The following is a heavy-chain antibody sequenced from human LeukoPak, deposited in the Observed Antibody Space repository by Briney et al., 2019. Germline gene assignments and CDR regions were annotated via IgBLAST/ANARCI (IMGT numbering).Heavy chain of an antibody. J-gene: IGHJ4*02. V-gene: IGHV4-31*03. D-gene: IGHD3-22*01. CDR1: GGSINSGDYY. CDR3: ARPPLDYDTPGRPRPRDDY. CDR2: IYYSGST. Sequence: YPSQTLSLTCTVSGGSINSGDYYWSWIRQHPGKGLAWIGYIYYSGSTYYNPSLKSRVSMSVDTSKNQFSLKLNSVTAADTAVYYCARPPLDYDTPGRPRPRDDYWGQGTLVTVSS.